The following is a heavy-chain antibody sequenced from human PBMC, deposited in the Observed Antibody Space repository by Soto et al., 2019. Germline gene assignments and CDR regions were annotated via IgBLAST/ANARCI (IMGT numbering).Heavy chain of an antibody. Sequence: QVQLVESGGGMVQPGRSLRLSCAASGFTFSSYGMHWVRQAPGKGLEWVAVISYDGSNKYYADSVKGRFTISRDNSKNTLYLQMNSLRAEDTAVYYCAKDRFGSSWFDPWGQGTLVTVSS. CDR2: ISYDGSNK. J-gene: IGHJ5*02. CDR1: GFTFSSYG. V-gene: IGHV3-30*18. D-gene: IGHD3-10*01. CDR3: AKDRFGSSWFDP.